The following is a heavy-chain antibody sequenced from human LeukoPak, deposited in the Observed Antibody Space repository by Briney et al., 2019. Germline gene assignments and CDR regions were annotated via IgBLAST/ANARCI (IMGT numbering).Heavy chain of an antibody. CDR1: GFTFSSYG. J-gene: IGHJ4*02. CDR2: IWYDGSNK. CDR3: ATPYYGSGSSH. V-gene: IGHV3-33*01. D-gene: IGHD3-10*01. Sequence: GGSLRLSCAVSGFTFSSYGMHWVRQAPGKGLEWVAVIWYDGSNKYYADSVKGRFTISRDNSKNTLYLQMNSLRAEDTAVYYCATPYYGSGSSHWGQGTLVTVSS.